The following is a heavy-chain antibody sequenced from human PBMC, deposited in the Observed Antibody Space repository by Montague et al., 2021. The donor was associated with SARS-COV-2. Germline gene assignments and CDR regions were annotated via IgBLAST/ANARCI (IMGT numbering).Heavy chain of an antibody. J-gene: IGHJ4*02. V-gene: IGHV4-39*01. Sequence: SETLSLTCSVSGGSFDSDNFFWGWIRQPPGKRLEWIGVISSGGRTFDNPSLKSRVTISVHTSRNQLSLNVKFVTAADTAVYYCARHRRYDVVTYYPDFWGQGILVTVSS. D-gene: IGHD3-9*01. CDR2: ISSGGRT. CDR1: GGSFDSDNFF. CDR3: ARHRRYDVVTYYPDF.